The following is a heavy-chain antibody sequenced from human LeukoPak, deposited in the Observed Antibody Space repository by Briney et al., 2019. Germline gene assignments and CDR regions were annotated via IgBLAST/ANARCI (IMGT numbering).Heavy chain of an antibody. CDR1: EFTFDDYA. V-gene: IGHV3-43*02. J-gene: IGHJ4*02. CDR3: AEGYNDFWSGLLVDPDY. CDR2: ISGDGGST. Sequence: PGGSLRLSCAASEFTFDDYAMHWVRQAPGKGLEWVSLISGDGGSTYYAGSVKGRFTISRDNSKNSLYLQMNSLRTEDTALYYCAEGYNDFWSGLLVDPDYWGQGTLVTVSS. D-gene: IGHD3-3*01.